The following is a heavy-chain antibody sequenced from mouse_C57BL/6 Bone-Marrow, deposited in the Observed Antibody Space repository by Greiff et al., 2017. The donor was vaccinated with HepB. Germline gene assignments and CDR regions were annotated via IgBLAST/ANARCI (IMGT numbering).Heavy chain of an antibody. CDR1: GFTFSDYG. J-gene: IGHJ4*01. CDR2: ISSGSSTI. D-gene: IGHD2-5*01. V-gene: IGHV5-17*01. Sequence: EVKLVESGGGLVKPGGSLKLSCAASGFTFSDYGMHWVRQAPEKGLEWVAYISSGSSTIYYADTVKGRFTISRDNAKNTLFLQMTSLRSEDTAMYYCASDYSNPYYYAMDYWGQGTSVTVSS. CDR3: ASDYSNPYYYAMDY.